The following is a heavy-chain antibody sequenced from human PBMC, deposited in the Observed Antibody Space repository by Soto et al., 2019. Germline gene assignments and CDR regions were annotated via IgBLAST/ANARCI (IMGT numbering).Heavy chain of an antibody. Sequence: PSETLSLTCAVYGGSFSGYYWSWIRQPPGKGLEWIGEINHSGSANYNPSLKSRVTLSVDTSRNQFSLKVSSVTAADTAVYYCARLTVHYDFGGGYSSVYKYGMDVWGQGNTVTVS. J-gene: IGHJ6*01. CDR2: INHSGSA. CDR1: GGSFSGYY. D-gene: IGHD3-3*01. V-gene: IGHV4-34*01. CDR3: ARLTVHYDFGGGYSSVYKYGMDV.